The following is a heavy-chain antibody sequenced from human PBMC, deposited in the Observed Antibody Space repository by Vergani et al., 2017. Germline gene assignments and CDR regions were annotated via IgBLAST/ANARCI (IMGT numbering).Heavy chain of an antibody. CDR1: GGSISSGSYY. CDR3: ARDTAYGDFYYYDGMDV. CDR2: IYTSGST. D-gene: IGHD4-17*01. Sequence: QVQLQESGPGLVKPSQTLSLTCTVSGGSISSGSYYWSWIRQPAGKGLEWIGRIYTSGSTNYNPSLKSRVTISVDTSKNQFSLKLSSVTAADTAVYYCARDTAYGDFYYYDGMDVWGQGTTVTVSS. J-gene: IGHJ6*02. V-gene: IGHV4-61*02.